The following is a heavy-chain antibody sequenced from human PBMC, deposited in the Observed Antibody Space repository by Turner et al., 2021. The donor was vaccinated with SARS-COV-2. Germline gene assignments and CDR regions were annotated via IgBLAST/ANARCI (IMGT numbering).Heavy chain of an antibody. CDR2: IKQDGSEK. CDR1: GFTFSSYW. D-gene: IGHD3-16*01. J-gene: IGHJ2*01. Sequence: EVQLVESGGGLVQPGGSLRLSCAASGFTFSSYWMSWVRQAPGKGLECVANIKQDGSEKYYVDSVKCRFTISRDNAKNSLYLQMNSLRAEDTAVYYCARVLWLYWYFDLWGRGTLVTVSS. V-gene: IGHV3-7*01. CDR3: ARVLWLYWYFDL.